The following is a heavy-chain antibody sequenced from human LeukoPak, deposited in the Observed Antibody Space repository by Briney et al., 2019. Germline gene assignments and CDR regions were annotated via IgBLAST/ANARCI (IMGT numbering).Heavy chain of an antibody. Sequence: GESLKISCKGSGYNFANYWIGWVRQMPGKGLEWMGIIYPGDFDTIYSPSFRGQVTISADKSISTAYLQWSSLQASGTAIYYCARHGPDISVGGLEGFDYWGQGTLVTVSS. CDR2: IYPGDFDT. V-gene: IGHV5-51*01. CDR3: ARHGPDISVGGLEGFDY. CDR1: GYNFANYW. D-gene: IGHD2-15*01. J-gene: IGHJ4*02.